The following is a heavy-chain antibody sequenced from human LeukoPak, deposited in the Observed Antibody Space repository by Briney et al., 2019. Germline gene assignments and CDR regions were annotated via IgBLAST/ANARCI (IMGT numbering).Heavy chain of an antibody. Sequence: SETLSLTCAVYGGSFSGYYWSWVRQPPGKGLEWIGEINHSGSTNYNPSLKSRVTISVDTSKNQFSLKLSSVTAADTAVYYCARGSRGYSYGWGQGTLVTVSS. CDR3: ARGSRGYSYG. CDR1: GGSFSGYY. V-gene: IGHV4-34*01. D-gene: IGHD5-18*01. J-gene: IGHJ4*02. CDR2: INHSGST.